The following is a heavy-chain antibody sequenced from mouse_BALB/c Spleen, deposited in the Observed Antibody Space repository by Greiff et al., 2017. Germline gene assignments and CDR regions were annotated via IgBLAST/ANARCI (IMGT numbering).Heavy chain of an antibody. D-gene: IGHD2-4*01. CDR2: IDPANGNT. J-gene: IGHJ3*01. CDR1: GFNIKDTY. CDR3: ARSGVTMITTFAY. V-gene: IGHV14-3*02. Sequence: EVQLQESGAELVKPGASVKLSCTASGFNIKDTYMHWVQQRPEQGLEWIGRIDPANGNTKYDPKFQGKATITADTSSNTACLQLSSLTSEDTAVYYCARSGVTMITTFAYWGQGTLVTVSA.